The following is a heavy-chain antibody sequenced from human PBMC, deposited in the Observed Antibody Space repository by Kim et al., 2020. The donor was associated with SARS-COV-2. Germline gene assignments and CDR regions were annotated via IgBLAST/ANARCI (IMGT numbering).Heavy chain of an antibody. J-gene: IGHJ6*02. Sequence: SVKSRITINPDTSKNQFSLQLNSVTPEDTAVYYCARGDSGYPLDYYGMDVWGQGTTVTVSS. D-gene: IGHD5-12*01. CDR3: ARGDSGYPLDYYGMDV. V-gene: IGHV6-1*01.